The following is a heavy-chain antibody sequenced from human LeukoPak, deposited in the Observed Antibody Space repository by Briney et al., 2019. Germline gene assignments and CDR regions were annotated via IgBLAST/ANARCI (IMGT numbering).Heavy chain of an antibody. V-gene: IGHV4-38-2*02. D-gene: IGHD3-22*01. CDR3: ARDYYDSSGYYYTDY. Sequence: SETLSLTCTVSGYSISSGYYWGWIRQPPGKGLEWIGEINHSGSTNYNPSLKSRVTISVDTSKNQFSLKLSSVTAADTAVYYCARDYYDSSGYYYTDYWGQGTLVTVSS. J-gene: IGHJ4*02. CDR1: GYSISSGYY. CDR2: INHSGST.